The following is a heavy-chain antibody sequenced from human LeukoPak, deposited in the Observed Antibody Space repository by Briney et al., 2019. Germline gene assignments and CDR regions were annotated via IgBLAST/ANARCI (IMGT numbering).Heavy chain of an antibody. CDR3: RGRGLTGDEDY. D-gene: IGHD7-27*01. V-gene: IGHV3-53*01. J-gene: IGHJ4*02. CDR1: GFTVSSNY. Sequence: GGSLRLSCAASGFTVSSNYMSWVRQAPGKGLEWVSVIYSGGSTYYADSVKGRFTISRDNSKTTLYLQMNSLRAEDTAVYYCRGRGLTGDEDYWGQGTLVTVSS. CDR2: IYSGGST.